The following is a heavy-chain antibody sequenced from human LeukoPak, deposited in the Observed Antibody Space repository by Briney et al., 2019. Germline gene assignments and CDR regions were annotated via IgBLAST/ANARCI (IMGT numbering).Heavy chain of an antibody. CDR2: IHSSGST. D-gene: IGHD3-10*01. CDR1: GGTISRYC. CDR3: ARATYYYGSGSPIPDY. J-gene: IGHJ4*02. V-gene: IGHV4-59*01. Sequence: SETLSLHCTGSGGTISRYCWSWIRQSPGKGLEWIGYIHSSGSTRYNPSLKSRVTISVDKSKNQFSLKVSSLTAADTAVYYCARATYYYGSGSPIPDYWGQGTLVTVSS.